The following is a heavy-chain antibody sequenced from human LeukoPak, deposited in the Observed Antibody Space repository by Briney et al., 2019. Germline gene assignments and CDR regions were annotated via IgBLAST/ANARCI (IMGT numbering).Heavy chain of an antibody. D-gene: IGHD3-9*01. CDR3: ARDWHILTGRNCFDP. CDR1: GYTFNNYG. CDR2: VTSYNGDT. Sequence: ASVKVSCKASGYTFNNYGISWVRQAPGQGLEWMGWVTSYNGDTNYAQQLQGRVTMTADTSTSTAYMELRSLRSDDTAVYYCARDWHILTGRNCFDPWGQGTLVTVSS. J-gene: IGHJ5*02. V-gene: IGHV1-18*01.